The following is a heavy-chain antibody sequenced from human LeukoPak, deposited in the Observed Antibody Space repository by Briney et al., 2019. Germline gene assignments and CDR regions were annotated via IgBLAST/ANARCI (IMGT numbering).Heavy chain of an antibody. CDR3: AELGITMIGGV. CDR2: INSSESII. V-gene: IGHV3-48*03. CDR1: GFTFSSYE. J-gene: IGHJ6*04. Sequence: PGGSLRLSCAASGFTFSSYEMNWVRQGPGKGLEWVSYINSSESIISYADSVKGRFTISRDNAKNSLYLQMNSLRAEDTAVYYCAELGITMIGGVWGKGTTVTISS. D-gene: IGHD3-10*02.